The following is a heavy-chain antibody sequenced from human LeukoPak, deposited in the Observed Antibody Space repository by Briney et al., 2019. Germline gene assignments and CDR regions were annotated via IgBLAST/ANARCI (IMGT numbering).Heavy chain of an antibody. Sequence: PSETLSLTCAVYGGSGVHCTWIGQPPGKGLEWIGEINHSGSTNYNPSLKSRVTISVDTSNNQFSLRLSSVTAADTAVYYCARGSAEAWEAPHYWGQGTLVTVSS. CDR3: ARGSAEAWEAPHY. CDR1: GGSGVH. J-gene: IGHJ4*02. V-gene: IGHV4-34*01. D-gene: IGHD1-26*01. CDR2: INHSGST.